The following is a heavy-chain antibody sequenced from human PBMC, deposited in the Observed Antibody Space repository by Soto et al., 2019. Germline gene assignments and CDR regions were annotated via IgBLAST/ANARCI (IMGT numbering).Heavy chain of an antibody. Sequence: EVQLLESGGDSVQPGGSVRLSCAGSGFTFINYAMNWVRQAPGKGLEWVSTISGGGDATFFADSVRGRFTFSRDNSKNTVALQLNSLGGDDTAVYYCARKVVGFTSRPDYWYFDLWGRGTLVTVSS. CDR1: GFTFINYA. CDR2: ISGGGDAT. D-gene: IGHD2-2*01. CDR3: ARKVVGFTSRPDYWYFDL. V-gene: IGHV3-23*01. J-gene: IGHJ2*01.